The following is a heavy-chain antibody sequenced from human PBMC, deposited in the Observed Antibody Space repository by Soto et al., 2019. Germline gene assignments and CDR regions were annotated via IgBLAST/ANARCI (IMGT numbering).Heavy chain of an antibody. J-gene: IGHJ4*02. V-gene: IGHV2-5*02. CDR1: GFSLSTYGAG. CDR2: IYWDDDK. CDR3: AHRHGFSMCFDY. D-gene: IGHD3-10*02. Sequence: SGPTLVNPTQTLTLTCTFSGFSLSTYGAGVAWVRQPPGKALEWLALIYWDDDKRYSPSLETRLTITKDTSKNHVVLTITNIDPVDTGTYCCAHRHGFSMCFDYWGQGALVTVSS.